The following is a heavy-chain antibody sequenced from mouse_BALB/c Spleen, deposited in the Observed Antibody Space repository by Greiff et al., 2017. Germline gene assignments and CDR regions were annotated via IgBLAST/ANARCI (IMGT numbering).Heavy chain of an antibody. CDR2: IYPGSGST. CDR3: TTLLRHDY. V-gene: IGHV1S22*01. Sequence: LQQPGSELVRPGASVKLSCKASGYTFTSYWMHWVKQRPGQGLEWIGNIYPGSGSTNYDEKFKSKATLTVDTSSSTAYMQLSSLTSEDSAVYYCTTLLRHDYWGQGTTLTVSS. J-gene: IGHJ2*01. CDR1: GYTFTSYW. D-gene: IGHD1-2*01.